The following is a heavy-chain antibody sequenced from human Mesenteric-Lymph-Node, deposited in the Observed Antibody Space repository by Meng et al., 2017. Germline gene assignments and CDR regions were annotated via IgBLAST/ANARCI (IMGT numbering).Heavy chain of an antibody. CDR2: IKQDGSEK. J-gene: IGHJ4*02. CDR3: ARDLFLSGLRLAFDY. D-gene: IGHD4-17*01. CDR1: GFTFSTSW. Sequence: GGSLRLSCVTSGFTFSTSWMSWVRQAPGVGLEVVANIKQDGSEKSYVDSVRGRFTISRDNAKNSLYLQMNSLRAEDTAVYYCARDLFLSGLRLAFDYWGQGTPVTVPQ. V-gene: IGHV3-7*01.